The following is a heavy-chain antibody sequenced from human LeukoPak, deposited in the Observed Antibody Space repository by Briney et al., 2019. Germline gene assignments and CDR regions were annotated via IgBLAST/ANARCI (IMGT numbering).Heavy chain of an antibody. CDR2: IWYDGSNK. D-gene: IGHD1-7*01. CDR3: ARDQDGTGTTDFDY. J-gene: IGHJ4*02. Sequence: PGRSLRLSCAASGFTFSSYGMHWVRQAPGKELEWVAVIWYDGSNKYYADSVKGRFTISRDNSKNTLYLQMNSLRAEDTAVYYCARDQDGTGTTDFDYWGQGTLVTVSS. CDR1: GFTFSSYG. V-gene: IGHV3-33*01.